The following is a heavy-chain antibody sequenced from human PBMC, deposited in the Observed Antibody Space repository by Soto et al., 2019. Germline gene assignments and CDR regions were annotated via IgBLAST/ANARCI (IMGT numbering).Heavy chain of an antibody. Sequence: SETLSLTCTVSGGSVSSYYWSWIRQSPGKGLEWIGYIYYSGSTKYKPSLKSRVTMSVDTSKNQFSLKVSSATAADTAVYYCGKLSNLISGLYSFANWGLGAVVPVSS. J-gene: IGHJ4*02. V-gene: IGHV4-59*08. CDR3: GKLSNLISGLYSFAN. CDR2: IYYSGST. CDR1: GGSVSSYY. D-gene: IGHD2-2*02.